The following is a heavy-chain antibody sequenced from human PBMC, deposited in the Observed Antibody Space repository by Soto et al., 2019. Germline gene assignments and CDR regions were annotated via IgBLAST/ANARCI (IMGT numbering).Heavy chain of an antibody. CDR2: IYYSGST. J-gene: IGHJ5*02. V-gene: IGHV4-39*01. D-gene: IGHD1-1*01. CDR1: GGSISSSSYY. Sequence: SETLSLTCTVSGGSISSSSYYWGWIRQPPGKGVEWIGSIYYSGSTYYNPSLKSRVTISVDTSKNQFSLKLSSVTAADTAVYYCARGDNWGWFDPWGQGTLVTVSS. CDR3: ARGDNWGWFDP.